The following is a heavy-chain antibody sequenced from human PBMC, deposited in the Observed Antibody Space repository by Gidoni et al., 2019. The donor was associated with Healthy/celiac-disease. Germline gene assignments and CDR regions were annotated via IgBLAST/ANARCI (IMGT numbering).Heavy chain of an antibody. V-gene: IGHV1-18*04. CDR3: Y. CDR1: GYTFTSYG. D-gene: IGHD3-3*01. CDR2: ISAYNGNT. Sequence: QVQLVQSGAEGTNPGASVKVSWKASGYTFTSYGISWVRQAPGQGLEWMGWISAYNGNTNYAQKLQGRVTMTTGAAVYYCARGAIYDFWSGYRYYFDYWGQGTLVTVSS. J-gene: IGHJ4*02.